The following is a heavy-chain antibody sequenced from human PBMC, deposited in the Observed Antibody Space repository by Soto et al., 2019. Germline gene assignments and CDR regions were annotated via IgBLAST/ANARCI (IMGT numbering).Heavy chain of an antibody. Sequence: GGSLRLSCAASGFTVSSNYMSWVRQAPGKGLEWVSILYSGGSTYYADSVKGRFTISRDNSKNTLYLQMNSLRAEDTAAYYCARVISYSGYDCWGQGTLVTVSS. CDR2: LYSGGST. J-gene: IGHJ4*02. V-gene: IGHV3-53*01. CDR1: GFTVSSNY. D-gene: IGHD5-12*01. CDR3: ARVISYSGYDC.